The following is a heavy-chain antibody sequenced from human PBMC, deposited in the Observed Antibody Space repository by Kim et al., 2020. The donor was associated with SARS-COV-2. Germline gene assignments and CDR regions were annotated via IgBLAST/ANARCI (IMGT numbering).Heavy chain of an antibody. J-gene: IGHJ4*02. Sequence: GGSLRLSCAASGFTFSNAWMSWVRQAPGKGLEWVGRIKSKTDGGTTDYAAPVKGRFTISRDDSKNTLYLQMNSLKTEDTAVYYCTTDLLITMVRGLRDYWGQGTLVTVSS. CDR2: IKSKTDGGTT. CDR3: TTDLLITMVRGLRDY. V-gene: IGHV3-15*01. CDR1: GFTFSNAW. D-gene: IGHD3-10*01.